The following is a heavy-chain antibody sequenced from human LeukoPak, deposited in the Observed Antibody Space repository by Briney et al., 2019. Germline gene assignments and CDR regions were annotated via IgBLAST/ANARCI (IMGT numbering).Heavy chain of an antibody. CDR2: IRYDGSNK. CDR3: AKEDGSYFDY. J-gene: IGHJ4*02. D-gene: IGHD1-26*01. V-gene: IGHV3-30*02. CDR1: GFIFSSFE. Sequence: GGSLRLSCAASGFIFSSFEMNWVRQAPGKGLEWVAFIRYDGSNKYYADSVKGRFTISRDNSKNTLYLQMNSLRAEDTAVYYCAKEDGSYFDYWGQGTLVTVSS.